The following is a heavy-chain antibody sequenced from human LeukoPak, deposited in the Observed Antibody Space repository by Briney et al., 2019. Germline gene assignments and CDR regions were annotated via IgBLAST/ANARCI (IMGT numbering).Heavy chain of an antibody. J-gene: IGHJ3*02. V-gene: IGHV1-8*01. CDR3: ARFYGSGSYYKLDAFDI. CDR1: GYTFTSYD. Sequence: ASVKVSCKASGYTFTSYDIKWVRQATGQGLEWMGWMNPNSGNTGYAQKFQGRVTMTRNTSISTAYMELSSLRSEDTAVYYCARFYGSGSYYKLDAFDIWGQGTMVTVSS. CDR2: MNPNSGNT. D-gene: IGHD3-10*01.